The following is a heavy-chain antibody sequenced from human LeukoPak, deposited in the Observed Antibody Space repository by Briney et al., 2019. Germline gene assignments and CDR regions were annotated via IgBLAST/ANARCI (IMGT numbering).Heavy chain of an antibody. CDR3: ARALKYYYDSTRLGGFDI. D-gene: IGHD3-22*01. V-gene: IGHV3-21*01. J-gene: IGHJ3*02. CDR2: ISGGSNYI. Sequence: GGSLRLSCAASGFNFSTYSMNWVRQAPGKGPEWVSSISGGSNYIYYADSVQGRFTISRDNAKNSMFLQMNTLRAEDTAVYYCARALKYYYDSTRLGGFDIWGQGTMVTVSS. CDR1: GFNFSTYS.